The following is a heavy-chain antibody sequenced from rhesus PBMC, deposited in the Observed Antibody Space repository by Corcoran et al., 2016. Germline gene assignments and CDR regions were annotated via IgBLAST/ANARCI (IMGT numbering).Heavy chain of an antibody. CDR2: ISGRSGDT. V-gene: IGHV4-65*01. J-gene: IGHJ4*01. D-gene: IGHD2-8*01. CDR1: GGSVSSSHW. Sequence: QVQLRESGPGLVKPSEPLSLTCAVSGGSVSSSHWWSWLRQPPGRGLEWIGCISGRSGDTHNNPSLKMRVTISTDTSKNQFSLNLRSMTAADTGVYYCAREGGYCSGGVCSDYWGQGVLVTVSS. CDR3: AREGGYCSGGVCSDY.